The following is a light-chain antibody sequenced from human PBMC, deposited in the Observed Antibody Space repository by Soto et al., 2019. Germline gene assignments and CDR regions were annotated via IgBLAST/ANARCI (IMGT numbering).Light chain of an antibody. Sequence: DIQMTQSPSSLSASVGDRVTITFRASQGISNFLACYQQKPGKVPKLLIYGSSTLQSGVPSRYSGSGSGADFTLTISSPQPEDVATYYCQKYDSDPRTFGQGTKVDIK. CDR2: GSS. CDR3: QKYDSDPRT. V-gene: IGKV1-27*01. CDR1: QGISNF. J-gene: IGKJ1*01.